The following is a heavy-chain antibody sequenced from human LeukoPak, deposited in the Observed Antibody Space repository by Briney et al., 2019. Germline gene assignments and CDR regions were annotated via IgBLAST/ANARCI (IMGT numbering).Heavy chain of an antibody. CDR3: AKERGLSGSYPFDY. J-gene: IGHJ4*02. Sequence: KAAGSLRLSCAASGFTFSSYSMNWVPQAPGQGLEWVSSISSSSSYIYYADSVKGRFTISRDNAKNSLYLQMNSLRAEDTAVYYCAKERGLSGSYPFDYWGQGTLVTVSS. CDR1: GFTFSSYS. CDR2: ISSSSSYI. D-gene: IGHD1-26*01. V-gene: IGHV3-21*04.